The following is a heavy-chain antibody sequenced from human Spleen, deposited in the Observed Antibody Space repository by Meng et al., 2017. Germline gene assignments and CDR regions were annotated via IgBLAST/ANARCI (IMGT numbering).Heavy chain of an antibody. J-gene: IGHJ4*02. Sequence: QGRLTHWGAGLLKPSGTLSLPCVVSGGSFSDYYWSWIRQPPGKGLEWIGEINHSGSTNYNPSLESRATISVDTSQNNLSLKLSSVTAADSAVYYCARGPTTMAHDFDYWGQGTLVTVSS. CDR3: ARGPTTMAHDFDY. CDR1: GGSFSDYY. D-gene: IGHD4-11*01. V-gene: IGHV4-34*01. CDR2: INHSGST.